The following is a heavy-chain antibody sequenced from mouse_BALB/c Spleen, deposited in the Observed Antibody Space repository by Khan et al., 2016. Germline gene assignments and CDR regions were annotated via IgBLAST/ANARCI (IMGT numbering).Heavy chain of an antibody. CDR3: AQIYDGYYGFAY. Sequence: VQLKESGAELVKSGASVKLSCTASGFNIKDTYMHWVKQRPEQGLEWIGRIDPANGNTKYDPKFQGKATITADTSSNTAYLQLSSLTSEDTAVYYCAQIYDGYYGFAYWGQGTLVTVSA. D-gene: IGHD2-3*01. CDR2: IDPANGNT. J-gene: IGHJ3*01. V-gene: IGHV14-3*02. CDR1: GFNIKDTY.